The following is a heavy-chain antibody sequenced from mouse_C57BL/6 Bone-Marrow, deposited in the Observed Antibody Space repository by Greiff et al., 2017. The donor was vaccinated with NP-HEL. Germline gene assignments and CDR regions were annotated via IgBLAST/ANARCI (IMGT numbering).Heavy chain of an antibody. Sequence: DVHLVESGGGLVQPGGSLKLSCAASGFTFSDYYMYWVRQTPEKRLEWVAYISNGGGSTYYPDNVKGRFTISRDKAKNTLYLQMSRLKSEDTAMYYCARPSTVVAPFAYWGQGTLVTVSA. J-gene: IGHJ3*01. CDR3: ARPSTVVAPFAY. V-gene: IGHV5-12*01. CDR2: ISNGGGST. CDR1: GFTFSDYY. D-gene: IGHD1-1*01.